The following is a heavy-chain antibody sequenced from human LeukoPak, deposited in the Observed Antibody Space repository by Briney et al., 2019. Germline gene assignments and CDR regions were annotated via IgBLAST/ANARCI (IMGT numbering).Heavy chain of an antibody. CDR1: GGSFSGYY. CDR2: IYYSGST. Sequence: SETLSLTCAVYGGSFSGYYWSWIRQPPGKGLEWIGYIYYSGSTNYNPSLKSRVTISVDTSKNQFSLKLSSVTAADTAVYYCARSPYSSGYKYYFDYWGQGTLVTVSS. V-gene: IGHV4-59*01. J-gene: IGHJ4*02. CDR3: ARSPYSSGYKYYFDY. D-gene: IGHD3-22*01.